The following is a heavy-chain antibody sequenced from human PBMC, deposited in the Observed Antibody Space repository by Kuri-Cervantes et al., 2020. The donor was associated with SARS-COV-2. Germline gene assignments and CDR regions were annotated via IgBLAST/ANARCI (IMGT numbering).Heavy chain of an antibody. D-gene: IGHD3-22*01. J-gene: IGHJ4*02. V-gene: IGHV4-34*01. CDR2: INHSGST. Sequence: SETLSLTCAVYGGSFSGYYWSWIRQPPGKGLEWIGEINHSGSTNYNPSLKGRVTISVDTSKNQFSLKLSSVTAADTAVYYCARDDHYYDSSGLTLWGQGTLVTVSS. CDR3: ARDDHYYDSSGLTL. CDR1: GGSFSGYY.